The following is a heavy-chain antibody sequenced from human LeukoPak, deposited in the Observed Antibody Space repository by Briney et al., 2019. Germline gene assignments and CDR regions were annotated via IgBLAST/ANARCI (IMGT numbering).Heavy chain of an antibody. Sequence: GTSLRLSCAASGFTFRSHGMHWVRQAPGKGLEWVAFIWYDGSNKYYTDSVKGRFTISRDQSKNTLFLQVNSLRAEDTAVYYCARDSCGSPSCFDYWGQGTLVTVSS. CDR1: GFTFRSHG. J-gene: IGHJ4*02. CDR2: IWYDGSNK. V-gene: IGHV3-33*01. CDR3: ARDSCGSPSCFDY. D-gene: IGHD2-2*01.